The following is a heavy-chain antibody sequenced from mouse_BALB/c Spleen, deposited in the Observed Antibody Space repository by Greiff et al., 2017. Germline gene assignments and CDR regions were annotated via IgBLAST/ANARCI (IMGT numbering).Heavy chain of an antibody. CDR3: ARDGGSTFAY. V-gene: IGHV3-6*02. Sequence: EVKLVESGPGLVKPSQSLSLTCSVTGYSITSGYYWNWIRQFPGNKLEWMGYISYDGSNNYNPSLKNRISITRDTSKNQFFLKLNSVTTEDTATYYCARDGGSTFAYWGQGTLVTVSA. D-gene: IGHD1-1*01. J-gene: IGHJ3*01. CDR1: GYSITSGYY. CDR2: ISYDGSN.